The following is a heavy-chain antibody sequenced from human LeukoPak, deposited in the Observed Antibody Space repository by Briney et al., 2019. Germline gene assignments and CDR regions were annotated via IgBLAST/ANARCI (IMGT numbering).Heavy chain of an antibody. CDR3: ARDEEKAAGSL. V-gene: IGHV1-69*13. CDR2: IIPLFGAP. CDR1: GGTFASYA. D-gene: IGHD6-13*01. Sequence: ASVTVSCKPSGGTFASYAISWVRQAPGQGLEWVGGIIPLFGAPLYAQKFQGRVTITADERTSTVYMDLSSLRSDDTAVYYCARDEEKAAGSLWGQGTPVIVSS. J-gene: IGHJ4*02.